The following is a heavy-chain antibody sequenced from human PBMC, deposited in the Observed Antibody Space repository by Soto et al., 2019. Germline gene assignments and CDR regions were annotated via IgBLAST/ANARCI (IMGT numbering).Heavy chain of an antibody. CDR2: ISAYNGNT. Sequence: ASVKVSCKASGYTFTSYGISWVRQAPGQGLEWMGWISAYNGNTNYAQKLQGRVTMTTDTSTSTAYMELRSLRSDDTAVYYCARGVTRRQWLVPVRYYGMDVWGQGTTVTVSS. D-gene: IGHD6-19*01. CDR3: ARGVTRRQWLVPVRYYGMDV. J-gene: IGHJ6*02. V-gene: IGHV1-18*01. CDR1: GYTFTSYG.